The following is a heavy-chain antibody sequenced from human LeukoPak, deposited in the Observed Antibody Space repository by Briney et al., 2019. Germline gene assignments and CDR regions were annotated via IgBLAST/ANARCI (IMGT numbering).Heavy chain of an antibody. CDR1: GDSFSSHY. J-gene: IGHJ3*02. V-gene: IGHV4-59*11. CDR2: ISYIGTT. CDR3: GRDLVKVTNGFDI. Sequence: SETLSLTCAVSGDSFSSHYWNWIRQPPGRGLEWIGYISYIGTTNYNPSLKSRVTISINNSKNHFSLKLRAVTSADDAAYYCGRDLVKVTNGFDIWGLGTMVSVSS. D-gene: IGHD4-17*01.